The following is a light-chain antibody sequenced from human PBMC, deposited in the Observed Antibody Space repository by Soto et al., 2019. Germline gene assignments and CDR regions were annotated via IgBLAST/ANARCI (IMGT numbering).Light chain of an antibody. J-gene: IGKJ4*02. CDR3: QQYETSPVT. CDR1: QSGRHNY. CDR2: EAA. Sequence: EILLTQSPGTLSLSPGETATLSCRARQSGRHNYLAWYQQRPAQPPRLLMYEAATRASGIPDRFSGSVSGTDFTLNIRRLEPEDFALYFCQQYETSPVTFGGGTKVEI. V-gene: IGKV3-20*01.